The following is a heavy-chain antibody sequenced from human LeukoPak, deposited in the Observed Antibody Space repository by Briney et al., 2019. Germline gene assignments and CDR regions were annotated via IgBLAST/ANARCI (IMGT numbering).Heavy chain of an antibody. D-gene: IGHD6-13*01. J-gene: IGHJ4*02. CDR2: ISVYHGST. V-gene: IGHV1-18*01. CDR3: ARGDRIAAALPGDY. Sequence: GASVKVSCKASGYSFSSYGVTWVRQAPGQGLEWMGWISVYHGSTNYAQKYQGRVTLTTDTSTRTAYMELRSLTSDDTAVYYCARGDRIAAALPGDYWGQGSLVTVSS. CDR1: GYSFSSYG.